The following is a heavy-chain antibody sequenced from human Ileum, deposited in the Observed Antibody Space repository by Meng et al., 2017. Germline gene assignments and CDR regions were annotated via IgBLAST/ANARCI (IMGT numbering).Heavy chain of an antibody. CDR3: TRAYYDVNKRDWYFDL. Sequence: GESLKISCAASGFTFSGSAMHWVRQAPGKGLEWVARIRSKANNYATAYAASVRGRFTISRDDSKNTEYLQMNSLKTEDAAVYYCTRAYYDVNKRDWYFDLWGRGTLVTVSS. J-gene: IGHJ2*01. V-gene: IGHV3-73*01. CDR1: GFTFSGSA. D-gene: IGHD3-22*01. CDR2: IRSKANNYAT.